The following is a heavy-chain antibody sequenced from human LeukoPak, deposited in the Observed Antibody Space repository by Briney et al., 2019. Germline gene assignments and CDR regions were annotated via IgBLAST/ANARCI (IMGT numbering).Heavy chain of an antibody. D-gene: IGHD2-15*01. Sequence: SGGSLRLSCAASGFTFSSYAMSWVRQAPGKGLEWVSGTSGSGGSTYYAGSVKCRFTISRDNSKNTLYLQMNSLRVEDTAVYYCAKNGGSQCYSHLDSWGQGTLVTVSS. CDR3: AKNGGSQCYSHLDS. CDR2: TSGSGGST. V-gene: IGHV3-23*01. CDR1: GFTFSSYA. J-gene: IGHJ4*02.